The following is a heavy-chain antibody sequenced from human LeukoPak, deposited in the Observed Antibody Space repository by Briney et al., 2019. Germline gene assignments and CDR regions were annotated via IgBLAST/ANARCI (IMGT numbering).Heavy chain of an antibody. J-gene: IGHJ4*02. CDR3: ARAPRGSYYPFDY. D-gene: IGHD1-26*01. CDR2: IYYSGST. CDR1: GGSISSYY. Sequence: PSETLSLTGTVSGGSISSYYWSWIRQPPGKGLEWIGYIYYSGSTNYNPSLKSRVTISVDTSKNQFSLKLSSVTAADTAVYYCARAPRGSYYPFDYWGQGTLVTVSS. V-gene: IGHV4-59*01.